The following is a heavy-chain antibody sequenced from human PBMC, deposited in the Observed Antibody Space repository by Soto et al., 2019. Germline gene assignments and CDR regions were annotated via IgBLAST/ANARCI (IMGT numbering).Heavy chain of an antibody. CDR1: GFTFRSFT. Sequence: SGGSLRLSCAASGFTFRSFTMNWVRQAPGKGLEWVSTISSNSAYIYYTDALRGRXPXSRDNDXNSLHLQMKTMRAEDTAVYYCTRDASRDSSARGWFDPWGPGNLVTVYS. D-gene: IGHD6-13*01. V-gene: IGHV3-21*01. CDR2: ISSNSAYI. CDR3: TRDASRDSSARGWFDP. J-gene: IGHJ5*02.